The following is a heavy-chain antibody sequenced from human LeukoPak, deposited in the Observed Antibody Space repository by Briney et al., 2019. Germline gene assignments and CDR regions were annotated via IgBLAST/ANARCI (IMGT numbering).Heavy chain of an antibody. CDR1: GYTFTSYY. D-gene: IGHD3-10*01. V-gene: IGHV1-18*04. J-gene: IGHJ5*02. Sequence: ASVKVSCKASGYTFTSYYMHWVRQAPGQGLEWMGWISAYNGNTNYAQKLQGRVTMTTDTSTSTAYMELRSLRSDDTAVYYCARDLGFSMVRGVEWFDPWGQGTLVTVSS. CDR3: ARDLGFSMVRGVEWFDP. CDR2: ISAYNGNT.